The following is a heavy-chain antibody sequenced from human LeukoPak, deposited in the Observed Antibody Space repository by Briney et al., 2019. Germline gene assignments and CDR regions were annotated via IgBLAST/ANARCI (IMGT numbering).Heavy chain of an antibody. D-gene: IGHD4-17*01. CDR3: ARGRDYGDYRSLYYYNYYMDV. V-gene: IGHV1-18*01. CDR1: GYTFTSYG. Sequence: GASVKVSCKASGYTFTSYGISWVRQAPGQGLEWMGWISAYNGNTNYAQKLQGRVTMTTDTSTSTAYMELRSLRSDDTAVYYCARGRDYGDYRSLYYYNYYMDVWGKGTTVTISS. J-gene: IGHJ6*03. CDR2: ISAYNGNT.